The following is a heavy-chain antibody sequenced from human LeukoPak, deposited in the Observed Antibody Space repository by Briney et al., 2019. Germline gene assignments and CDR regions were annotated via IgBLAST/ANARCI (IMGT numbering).Heavy chain of an antibody. V-gene: IGHV3-53*01. J-gene: IGHJ4*02. CDR1: GFTVSSHY. Sequence: GGSLRLSCAASGFTVSSHYMSWVRQAPGKGLEWVSVTHSGGSTYYADSVKGRFTISRDNPKNTLYLQMNSLRAEDTAVYYCATGYADYGGAADYWGQGTLVTVSS. D-gene: IGHD4-17*01. CDR3: ATGYADYGGAADY. CDR2: THSGGST.